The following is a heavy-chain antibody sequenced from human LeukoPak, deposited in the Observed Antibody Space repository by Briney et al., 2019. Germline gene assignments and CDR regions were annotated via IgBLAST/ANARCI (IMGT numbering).Heavy chain of an antibody. J-gene: IGHJ4*02. D-gene: IGHD3-3*01. Sequence: KPGGSLRLSCAASGFTFTSAWMVWVRQAPGKGLEWVGRIKSNLDGCTTDFAAPGKGRFSISRDDLARTLYLQMNNLKADDTGVYYCTTDFSHFDFSSGYYSYWGQGSLVTVSS. CDR2: IKSNLDGCTT. CDR3: TTDFSHFDFSSGYYSY. V-gene: IGHV3-15*05. CDR1: GFTFTSAW.